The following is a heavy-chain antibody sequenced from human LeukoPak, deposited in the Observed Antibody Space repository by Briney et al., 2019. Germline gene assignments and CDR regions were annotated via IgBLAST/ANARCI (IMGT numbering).Heavy chain of an antibody. CDR2: IYHSGST. CDR3: AREGDSSGYFSDY. Sequence: SETLSLTCTVSGYSISSGYYCGWIRQPPGKGLEWIGSIYHSGSTYYNPSLKSRVTISVDTSKNQFSLQLSSVTAADTAVYYCAREGDSSGYFSDYWGQGTLVTVSS. CDR1: GYSISSGYY. D-gene: IGHD3-22*01. J-gene: IGHJ4*02. V-gene: IGHV4-38-2*02.